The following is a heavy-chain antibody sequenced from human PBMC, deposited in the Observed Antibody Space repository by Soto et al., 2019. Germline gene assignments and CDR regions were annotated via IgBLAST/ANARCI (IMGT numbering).Heavy chain of an antibody. CDR2: VYHTGTT. J-gene: IGHJ6*02. Sequence: PSETLSLTCVVSGGPVSGDDLYWSWIRHLPGKGLEWIANVYHTGTTYYNPSLKSRVSMSVDTSQKQFSLILASVTAADTAVYYCARALVTDYNSRAYHYYFALDVWGQGTSVT. V-gene: IGHV4-31*02. CDR1: GGPVSGDDLY. CDR3: ARALVTDYNSRAYHYYFALDV. D-gene: IGHD3-22*01.